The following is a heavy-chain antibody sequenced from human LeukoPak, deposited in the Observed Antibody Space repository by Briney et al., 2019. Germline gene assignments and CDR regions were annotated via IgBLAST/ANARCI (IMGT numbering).Heavy chain of an antibody. CDR2: ISSDSGAR. J-gene: IGHJ5*02. CDR3: ARATQPGFDP. CDR1: GLTFSTYS. Sequence: PGGSLRLSCGASGLTFSTYSMNWVRQAPGKGLEWVSYISSDSGARYYADSVKGRFTISRDNAKNSLYLQMNSPRAEDTAAYYCARATQPGFDPWGQGTLVTVSS. D-gene: IGHD2-15*01. V-gene: IGHV3-48*01.